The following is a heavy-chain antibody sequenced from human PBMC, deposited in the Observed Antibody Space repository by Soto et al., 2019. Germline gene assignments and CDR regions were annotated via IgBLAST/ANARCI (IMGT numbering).Heavy chain of an antibody. CDR1: GFTFSYYP. CDR3: ASGLGGFGGDYTYFDY. J-gene: IGHJ4*02. V-gene: IGHV3-30-3*01. D-gene: IGHD4-17*01. CDR2: ISYDGSNK. Sequence: QVQLVESGGGVVQPGRSLRLSCAASGFTFSYYPMHWVRQAPGKGLEWVAVISYDGSNKYYADSVKGRFTISRDNSKNPLYLPMNSLRAEDTAVYYCASGLGGFGGDYTYFDYWGQGTLVTVSS.